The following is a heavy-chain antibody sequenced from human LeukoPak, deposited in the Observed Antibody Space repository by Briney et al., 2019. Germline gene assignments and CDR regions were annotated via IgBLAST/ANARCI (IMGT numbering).Heavy chain of an antibody. CDR1: GFTFSSYS. J-gene: IGHJ6*02. CDR3: ASLSTGYSSSFYAPDYYGMDV. CDR2: ISSSSSYI. Sequence: PGGSLRLSCAASGFTFSSYSMNWVRQAPGKGLEWVSSISSSSSYIYYADSVKGRFTISRDNAKNSLYLQMNSLRAEDTAVYYCASLSTGYSSSFYAPDYYGMDVWGQGTTVTVSS. V-gene: IGHV3-21*01. D-gene: IGHD6-13*01.